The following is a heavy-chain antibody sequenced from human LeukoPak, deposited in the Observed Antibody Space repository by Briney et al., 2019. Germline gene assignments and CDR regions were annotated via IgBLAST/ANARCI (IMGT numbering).Heavy chain of an antibody. CDR3: ARGKDYYDSSGYYFDY. CDR1: GYTFTSYG. D-gene: IGHD3-22*01. J-gene: IGHJ4*02. Sequence: ASVKVSCKASGYTFTSYGISWVRQAPGQGLEWMGWIGAYNGNINYAQKLQGRVTMTTDTSTSTAYMELRSLRSDDTAVYYCARGKDYYDSSGYYFDYWGQGTLVTVSS. V-gene: IGHV1-18*01. CDR2: IGAYNGNI.